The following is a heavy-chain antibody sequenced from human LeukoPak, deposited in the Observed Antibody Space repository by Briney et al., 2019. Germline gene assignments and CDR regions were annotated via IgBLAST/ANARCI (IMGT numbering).Heavy chain of an antibody. Sequence: GGSLRLSCAAAGFTFSSYAMSWVRQAPGKGREWVSAISGSGGSTYYADSVKGRFTISRDNSKNTLYLQMNSLRAEDTAVYYCAKDLVVGATTLYYFDYWGQGTLVTVSS. CDR1: GFTFSSYA. D-gene: IGHD1-26*01. V-gene: IGHV3-23*01. J-gene: IGHJ4*02. CDR3: AKDLVVGATTLYYFDY. CDR2: ISGSGGST.